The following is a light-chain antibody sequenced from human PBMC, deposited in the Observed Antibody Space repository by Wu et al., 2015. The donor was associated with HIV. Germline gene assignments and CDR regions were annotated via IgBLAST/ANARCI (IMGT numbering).Light chain of an antibody. Sequence: EIVMTQSPATLSVSPGERATLSCRASQSVSSNLAWYQQKPGQAPRLLIYGASTRATGIPARFSGSGSGTEFTLTISSLQSEXFAVYYCQQYNNWPGTFGQGTKVEIK. CDR2: GAS. J-gene: IGKJ1*01. V-gene: IGKV3-15*01. CDR3: QQYNNWPGT. CDR1: QSVSSN.